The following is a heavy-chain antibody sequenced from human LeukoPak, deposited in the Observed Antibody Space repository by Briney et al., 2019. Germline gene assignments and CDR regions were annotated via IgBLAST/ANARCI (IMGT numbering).Heavy chain of an antibody. V-gene: IGHV3-33*01. J-gene: IGHJ4*02. Sequence: PGRPLRLFCAACGVTFSLYVVHGLRQATGKGLVGGGDLWYDGSNKYYADSVKGRFTISRDNSKNTLYLQMNSLRAEDTAVYYCSRDWESSGWGCFDYWGQGTLVTVSS. D-gene: IGHD6-19*01. CDR1: GVTFSLYV. CDR3: SRDWESSGWGCFDY. CDR2: LWYDGSNK.